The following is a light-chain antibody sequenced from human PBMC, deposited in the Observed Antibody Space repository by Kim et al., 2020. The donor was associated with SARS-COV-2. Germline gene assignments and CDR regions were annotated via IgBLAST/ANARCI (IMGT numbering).Light chain of an antibody. J-gene: IGLJ2*01. CDR2: IIY. CDR1: STSIGIGA. V-gene: IGLV1-44*01. Sequence: GQRVTISFSGSSTSIGIGAQNCFPRHQATPPKLLIYIIYDRPSGLSDSFSGSTSGTSASLAISGLQAEDDADYSFSAWDDSVNGLVFGGGTQLTVL. CDR3: SAWDDSVNGLV.